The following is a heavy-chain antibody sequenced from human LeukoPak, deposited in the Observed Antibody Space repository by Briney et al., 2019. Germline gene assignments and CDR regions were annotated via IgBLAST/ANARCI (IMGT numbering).Heavy chain of an antibody. Sequence: ASVKVSFKASGYTFTSYGISWVRQATGQGLEWMGWISAYNGDTNYAQKLQGRVTMTTDTSTSTAYMELRSLRSDDTAVYYCARDYGDYGAYYYYGMDVWGQGTTVAVSS. CDR2: ISAYNGDT. CDR1: GYTFTSYG. J-gene: IGHJ6*02. V-gene: IGHV1-18*01. CDR3: ARDYGDYGAYYYYGMDV. D-gene: IGHD4-17*01.